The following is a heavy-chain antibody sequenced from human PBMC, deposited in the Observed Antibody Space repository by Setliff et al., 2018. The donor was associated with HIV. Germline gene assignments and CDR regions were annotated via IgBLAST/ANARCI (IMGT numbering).Heavy chain of an antibody. J-gene: IGHJ4*02. CDR3: ARLSGDYYYFDY. V-gene: IGHV4-4*09. D-gene: IGHD2-21*02. CDR2: IYSSGST. CDR1: GGSISSYY. Sequence: PSETLSLTCTVSGGSISSYYWSWIRQPPGKGLEWLGHIYSSGSTNYNPSLQGRVTISLDTSKNQFSLKLTSVTAADTAVYYCARLSGDYYYFDYWGQGTLVTVSS.